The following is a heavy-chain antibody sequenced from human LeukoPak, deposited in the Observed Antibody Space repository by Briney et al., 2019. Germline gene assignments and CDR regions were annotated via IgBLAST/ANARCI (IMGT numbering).Heavy chain of an antibody. D-gene: IGHD3-22*01. CDR1: GGSINSNTYY. Sequence: PSETLSLTCTVSGGSINSNTYYWGWIRQPPGKGLEWIGSIHYRGSPYYINYRGSTFYNPSLKSRVTISVDTSKNQFSLKLNSVIAADTAIYYCARNDSGGFDAFDIWGQGTMVTVSS. CDR3: ARNDSGGFDAFDI. CDR2: IHYRGSPYYINYRGST. J-gene: IGHJ3*02. V-gene: IGHV4-39*01.